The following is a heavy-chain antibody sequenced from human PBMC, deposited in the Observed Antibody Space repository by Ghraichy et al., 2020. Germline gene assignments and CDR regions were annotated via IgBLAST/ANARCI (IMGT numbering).Heavy chain of an antibody. CDR2: ISSSSTI. CDR3: ARTSSNDGADFDY. CDR1: GFTFSSYS. J-gene: IGHJ4*02. V-gene: IGHV3-48*02. Sequence: GGSLRLSCAASGFTFSSYSMNWVRQAPGKGLEWVSYISSSSTIYYADSVKGRFTISRDNAKNSLYLQMNSLRDEDTAVYYCARTSSNDGADFDYWGQGTLVTVSS. D-gene: IGHD3-10*01.